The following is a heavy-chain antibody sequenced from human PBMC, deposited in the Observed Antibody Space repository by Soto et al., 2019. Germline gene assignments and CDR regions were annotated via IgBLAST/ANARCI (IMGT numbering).Heavy chain of an antibody. CDR2: IYIDGST. CDR3: ANDRQQLVTGSLDY. J-gene: IGHJ4*02. CDR1: GFTVSSIY. Sequence: GGSLRLSCAVFGFTVSSIYMSWVRQAPGKGLEWVSTIYIDGSTNHADSVKGRFTISRDNSKNTLYLQMNSLRAEDTAVYYCANDRQQLVTGSLDYWGQGTLVTVSS. D-gene: IGHD6-13*01. V-gene: IGHV3-66*01.